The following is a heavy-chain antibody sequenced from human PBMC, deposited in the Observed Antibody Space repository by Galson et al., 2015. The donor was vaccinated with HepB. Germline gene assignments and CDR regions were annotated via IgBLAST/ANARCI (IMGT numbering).Heavy chain of an antibody. CDR3: ARDLSGFHFPQPDY. J-gene: IGHJ4*02. D-gene: IGHD5-12*01. CDR2: ISSRSTYT. CDR1: GFTFSSFS. V-gene: IGHV3-21*01. Sequence: SLRLSCAASGFTFSSFSMNWVRQAPGKGLEWVSSISSRSTYTYYADSVKGRFTISRDNAKNSLYLQMNSLRADDTAVYFCARDLSGFHFPQPDYWGPGTLVTLSP.